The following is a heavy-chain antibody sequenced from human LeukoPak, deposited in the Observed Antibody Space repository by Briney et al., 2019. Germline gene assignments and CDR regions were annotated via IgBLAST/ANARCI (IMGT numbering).Heavy chain of an antibody. Sequence: GGSLRLSCAGSGFTFETYAMTWVRQAPGKGLEWISVIGPSGAVTHYAESVKGRFTISRDNSKNTLYLQMNNLRVEDTAIYFCAKYATGYAPDFDYWGQGTLVTVSS. V-gene: IGHV3-23*01. J-gene: IGHJ4*02. CDR1: GFTFETYA. CDR3: AKYATGYAPDFDY. D-gene: IGHD5-12*01. CDR2: IGPSGAVT.